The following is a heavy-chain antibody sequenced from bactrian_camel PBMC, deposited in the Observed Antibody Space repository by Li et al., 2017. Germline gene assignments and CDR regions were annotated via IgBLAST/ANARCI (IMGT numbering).Heavy chain of an antibody. CDR1: GFTYTDRR. J-gene: IGHJ4*01. CDR3: ATDAGVHRRMCPAAQYEYTY. CDR2: FHFGGGST. V-gene: IGHV3S40*01. D-gene: IGHD1*01. Sequence: VQLVESGGGSVQAGGSLRLSCVVSGFTYTDRRCMGWFRQAPGKEREGVASFHFGGGSTLYADSVKGRFTISQDSDKNTVYLQMNNLKPEDTAMYYCATDAGVHRRMCPAAQYEYTYWGQGTQVTVS.